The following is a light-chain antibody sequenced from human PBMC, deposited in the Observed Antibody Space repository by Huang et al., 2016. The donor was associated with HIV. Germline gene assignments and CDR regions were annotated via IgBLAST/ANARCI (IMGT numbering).Light chain of an antibody. CDR1: QRISSN. CDR3: QQYDNWPPWT. Sequence: EIVMTQSPATLSVSPGERATLSCRASQRISSNLAWYQQKPGQAPRLIIYGASTRATGIPARFSGSGSGTEFTLTIGSLQSEDCAVYYCQQYDNWPPWTFGQGTKVEIK. CDR2: GAS. V-gene: IGKV3-15*01. J-gene: IGKJ1*01.